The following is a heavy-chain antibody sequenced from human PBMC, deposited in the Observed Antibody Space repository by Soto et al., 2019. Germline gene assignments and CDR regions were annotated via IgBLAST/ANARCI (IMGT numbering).Heavy chain of an antibody. D-gene: IGHD1-26*01. V-gene: IGHV4-31*11. J-gene: IGHJ4*02. CDR3: ARTPLL. Sequence: PSETLSLTCAVSGGSISSGGYYWSWIRQHPGKGLEWIGYIYYSGSTYYNYYNPSLKSRVTISVDTSKNQFSLKLSSVTAADTAVYYCARTPLLWGQGTLVTDSS. CDR2: IYYSGSTYYN. CDR1: GGSISSGGYY.